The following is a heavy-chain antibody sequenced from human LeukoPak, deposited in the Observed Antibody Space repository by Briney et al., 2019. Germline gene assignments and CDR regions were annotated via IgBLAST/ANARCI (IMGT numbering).Heavy chain of an antibody. CDR3: ARLVRVWMSSSGWYGGLSYYYMDV. D-gene: IGHD6-19*01. J-gene: IGHJ6*03. CDR1: GFTLSSYW. V-gene: IGHV3-7*01. Sequence: GGSLRLSCAASGFTLSSYWMSWVRQAPGKGLEWVANIKQDGSEKYYVDSVKGRFTSSRDNAKNSLYLQMNSLRAEDTAVYYCARLVRVWMSSSGWYGGLSYYYMDVWGKGTTVTVSS. CDR2: IKQDGSEK.